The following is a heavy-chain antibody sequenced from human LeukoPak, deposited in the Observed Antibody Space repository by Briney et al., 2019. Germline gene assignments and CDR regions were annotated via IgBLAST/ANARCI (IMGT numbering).Heavy chain of an antibody. Sequence: GGSLRLSCSASGFTFSSYAMRWVRQAPGKGLEYISGISSDGDSTYFTDSVKGRFTISRDNSKNTLYLQMSSLRAEDTAVYYCVKIAAAALNYFDYWGQGSLVTVSS. CDR2: ISSDGDST. CDR1: GFTFSSYA. CDR3: VKIAAAALNYFDY. V-gene: IGHV3-64D*06. J-gene: IGHJ4*02. D-gene: IGHD6-13*01.